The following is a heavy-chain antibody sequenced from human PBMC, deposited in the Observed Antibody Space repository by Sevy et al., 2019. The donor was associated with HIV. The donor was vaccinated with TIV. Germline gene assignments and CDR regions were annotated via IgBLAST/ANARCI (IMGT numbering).Heavy chain of an antibody. Sequence: GGSLRLSCAASGFTFSSYSMNWVRQAPGKGLEWVSYISSSSSTIYYADSVKGRFTISRDNAKNSLYLQMNSLRDEDTLGYDCARSDYYGSGSDYNWFDPWGQGTLVTVSS. CDR1: GFTFSSYS. CDR2: ISSSSSTI. V-gene: IGHV3-48*02. J-gene: IGHJ5*02. D-gene: IGHD3-10*01. CDR3: ARSDYYGSGSDYNWFDP.